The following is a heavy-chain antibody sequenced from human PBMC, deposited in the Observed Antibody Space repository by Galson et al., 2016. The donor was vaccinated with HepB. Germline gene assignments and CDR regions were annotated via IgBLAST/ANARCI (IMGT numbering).Heavy chain of an antibody. CDR2: IWYVGSSK. V-gene: IGHV3-33*06. Sequence: SLRLSCAASGFTFSNYAMHWVRQAPGKGLEWVAVIWYVGSSKYYIDSVKGRFTISRDNSKNTLNLQMSSLRAEDTAVYYCAKVATPNRNYENWFDSWGQGTMVTVSS. CDR3: AKVATPNRNYENWFDS. D-gene: IGHD4-11*01. J-gene: IGHJ3*01. CDR1: GFTFSNYA.